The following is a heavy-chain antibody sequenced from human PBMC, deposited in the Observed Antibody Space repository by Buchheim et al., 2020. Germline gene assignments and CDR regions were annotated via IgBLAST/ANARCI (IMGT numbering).Heavy chain of an antibody. Sequence: EVQLVESGGGLVKPGGSLRLSCAASGFTFSSYSMNWVRQAPGKGLEWVSSISSSSSYIYYADSVKGRFTISRDNAKHSLYLQMNSLRAEDTAVYYCASRRYGYYYDSSGYLDYWGQGTL. CDR1: GFTFSSYS. J-gene: IGHJ4*02. CDR3: ASRRYGYYYDSSGYLDY. CDR2: ISSSSSYI. D-gene: IGHD3-22*01. V-gene: IGHV3-21*01.